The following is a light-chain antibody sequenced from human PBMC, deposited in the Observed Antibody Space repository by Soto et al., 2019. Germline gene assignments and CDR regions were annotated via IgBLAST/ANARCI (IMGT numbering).Light chain of an antibody. V-gene: IGKV3-15*01. CDR1: QSVRSN. J-gene: IGKJ1*01. CDR2: GAS. CDR3: KHFNRWPLWT. Sequence: EIVMTQSPATLSVSPGESATLSCRASQSVRSNLAWYQQKPGQAPRLLIYGASTRATGIPARFSGSGSGTEFTLFFSILQSEELAVYYCKHFNRWPLWTFGQGTKVDIK.